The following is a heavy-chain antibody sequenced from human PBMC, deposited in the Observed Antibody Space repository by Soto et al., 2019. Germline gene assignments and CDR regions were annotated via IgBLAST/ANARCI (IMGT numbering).Heavy chain of an antibody. CDR2: ISAYNGNT. V-gene: IGHV1-18*01. D-gene: IGHD3-22*01. Sequence: GPSVKVSCKASGYTFTSYGISWVRQAPGQGLEWMGWISAYNGNTNYAQKLQGRVTMTTDTSTSTAYMELRSLRSDDTAVYYCARQQDYYDSSGWGEGMDVWGQGTTVTVSS. CDR1: GYTFTSYG. J-gene: IGHJ6*02. CDR3: ARQQDYYDSSGWGEGMDV.